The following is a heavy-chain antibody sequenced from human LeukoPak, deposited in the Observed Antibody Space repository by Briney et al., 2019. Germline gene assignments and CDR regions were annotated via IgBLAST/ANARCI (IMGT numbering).Heavy chain of an antibody. V-gene: IGHV3-23*01. J-gene: IGHJ5*02. CDR2: ISGSGGST. CDR3: AKLAVVVPAASWFDP. D-gene: IGHD2-2*01. CDR1: GFTFSSYA. Sequence: PGGSLRLSCAASGFTFSSYAMSWVRQAPGKGLEWVSVISGSGGSTYYADSVKGRFTISRDNSKNTLYLQMNSLRAEDTAVYYCAKLAVVVPAASWFDPWGQGTLVTVSS.